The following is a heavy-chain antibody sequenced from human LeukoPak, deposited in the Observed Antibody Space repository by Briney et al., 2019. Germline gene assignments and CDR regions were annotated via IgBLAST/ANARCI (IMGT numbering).Heavy chain of an antibody. Sequence: SETLSLTCAVYGGSFSGYYWSWIRQPPGKGLEWIGEINHSGSTNYNPSLKSRVTISVDTSKNQFSLKLSSVTAADTAVYYCAREGGGGCNFQDAFDIWGQGTMVTVSS. J-gene: IGHJ3*02. D-gene: IGHD5-24*01. CDR1: GGSFSGYY. CDR3: AREGGGGCNFQDAFDI. V-gene: IGHV4-34*01. CDR2: INHSGST.